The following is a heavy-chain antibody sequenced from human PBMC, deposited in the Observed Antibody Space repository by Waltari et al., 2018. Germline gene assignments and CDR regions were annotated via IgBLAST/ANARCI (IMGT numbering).Heavy chain of an antibody. CDR3: ARSRLRYDYIWGSYPDLLDY. CDR2: IYYSGST. CDR1: GGSISSSSYY. V-gene: IGHV4-39*07. J-gene: IGHJ4*02. D-gene: IGHD3-16*02. Sequence: QLQLQESGPGLVKPSETLSLTCTVSGGSISSSSYYWGWIRQPPGKGLEWIGSIYYSGSTYYNPSLKSRVTISVDTSKNQFSLKLSSVTAADTAVYYCARSRLRYDYIWGSYPDLLDYWGQGTLVTVSS.